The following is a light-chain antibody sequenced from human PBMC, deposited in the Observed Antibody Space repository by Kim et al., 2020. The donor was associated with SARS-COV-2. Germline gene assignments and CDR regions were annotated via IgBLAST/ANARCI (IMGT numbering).Light chain of an antibody. CDR1: SSDVGGFDY. CDR2: DVS. CDR3: CAYAGTNIIPL. V-gene: IGLV2-11*01. J-gene: IGLJ2*01. Sequence: QSALTQPRSVSGSPGQSVTISCTGTSSDVGGFDYVSWYQQHPGKAPKLIISDVSKRPSGVPDRFSGSRSGNTAYLTVSGLQAEDEADYYCCAYAGTNIIPLFGGGTQLTVL.